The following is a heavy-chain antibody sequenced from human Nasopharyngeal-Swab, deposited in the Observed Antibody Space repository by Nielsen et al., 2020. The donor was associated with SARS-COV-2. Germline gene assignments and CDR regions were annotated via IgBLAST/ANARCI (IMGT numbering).Heavy chain of an antibody. Sequence: VRQAPGKGLEWVSVISGSSGSTYYADSVKGRFTTSRDNSKTTVHLQMDRLRVEDTAVYFCAKSKGYTSSWNDYWGQGTLVTVSS. V-gene: IGHV3-23*01. D-gene: IGHD6-13*01. CDR3: AKSKGYTSSWNDY. CDR2: ISGSSGST. J-gene: IGHJ4*02.